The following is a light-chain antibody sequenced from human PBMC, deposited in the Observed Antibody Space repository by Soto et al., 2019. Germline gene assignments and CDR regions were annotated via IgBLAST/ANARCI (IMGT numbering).Light chain of an antibody. CDR1: QDISNS. V-gene: IGKV1-33*01. J-gene: IGKJ3*01. CDR2: EGS. Sequence: DIPMTQSPSSLSASIGDRVTITCQASQDISNSLNWYQQKPGKAPKLLIYEGSNLETGVPSRFSGSGSGTDFAFIISSLQPEDIATYYCQQFDTLPFTFGPGTKVNIK. CDR3: QQFDTLPFT.